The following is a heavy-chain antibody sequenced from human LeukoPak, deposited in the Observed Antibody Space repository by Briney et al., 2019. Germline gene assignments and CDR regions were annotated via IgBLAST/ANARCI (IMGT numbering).Heavy chain of an antibody. CDR3: ARSPGKVAWQWLVTVGYYFDY. Sequence: NTSETLSLTCTVSGGSISSSSYYWGWIRQPPGKVLGWIGSIYYSGSTYYNPSLTSRVTISVDTSKNQFSLKLSSVTAADTAVYYCARSPGKVAWQWLVTVGYYFDYWGQGTLVTVSS. CDR2: IYYSGST. J-gene: IGHJ4*02. D-gene: IGHD6-19*01. V-gene: IGHV4-39*07. CDR1: GGSISSSSYY.